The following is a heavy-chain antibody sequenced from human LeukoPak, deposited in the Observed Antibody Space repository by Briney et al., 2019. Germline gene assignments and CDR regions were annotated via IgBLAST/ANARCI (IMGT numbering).Heavy chain of an antibody. V-gene: IGHV1-18*01. CDR2: INTHTGDP. CDR1: GYTFSTYD. J-gene: IGHJ4*02. Sequence: GASVKVSCKSSGYTFSTYDISWVRQAPGQGLEWMGWINTHTGDPNYAPNFQGRVTMTTDTSTNTAYMELRSLGSDDTAVYYCARGPGGCSGGSCYHDYWGQGALVTVSS. D-gene: IGHD2-15*01. CDR3: ARGPGGCSGGSCYHDY.